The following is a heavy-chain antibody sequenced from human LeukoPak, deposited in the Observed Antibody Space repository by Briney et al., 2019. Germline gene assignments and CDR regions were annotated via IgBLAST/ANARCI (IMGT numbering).Heavy chain of an antibody. CDR2: ISGSGGST. CDR3: AEDHRPGIAAAGTGGFDY. V-gene: IGHV3-23*01. D-gene: IGHD6-13*01. J-gene: IGHJ4*02. CDR1: GFTFSSYA. Sequence: GGSLRLSCAASGFTFSSYAMSWVRQAPGKGLEWVSAISGSGGSTYYADSVKGRFTISRDNSKNTLYLQMNSLRAEDTAVYYCAEDHRPGIAAAGTGGFDYWGQGTLVTVSS.